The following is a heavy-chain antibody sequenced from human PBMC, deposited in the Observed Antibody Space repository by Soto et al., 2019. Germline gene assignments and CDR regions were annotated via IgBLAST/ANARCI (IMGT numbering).Heavy chain of an antibody. CDR2: IYYSGST. CDR3: ARRLYYDSSGFEGGGMDV. CDR1: GCSISSSSYY. V-gene: IGHV4-39*01. D-gene: IGHD3-22*01. J-gene: IGHJ6*02. Sequence: SETLSITCTVSGCSISSSSYYWGWIRQPPGKGLEWIGSIYYSGSTYYNPSLKSRVTISVDTSKNQFSLKLSSVTAADTAVYYCARRLYYDSSGFEGGGMDVWGQGTTVTVS.